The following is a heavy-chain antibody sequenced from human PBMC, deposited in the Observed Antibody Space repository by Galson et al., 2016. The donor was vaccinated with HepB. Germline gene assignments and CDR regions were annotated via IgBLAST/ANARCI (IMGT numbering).Heavy chain of an antibody. J-gene: IGHJ6*04. CDR2: ISGSGGST. D-gene: IGHD2-2*01. V-gene: IGHV3-23*01. Sequence: SLRLSCAASGFTFSSYAMSWVRQAPGKGLEWVSAISGSGGSTHYADSVKGRFTISRDNSKNTLYLQMNSLRAEDTALYYCAKGLGYCSSTSCFLYYYYAMDVGGKGTTVTVAS. CDR3: AKGLGYCSSTSCFLYYYYAMDV. CDR1: GFTFSSYA.